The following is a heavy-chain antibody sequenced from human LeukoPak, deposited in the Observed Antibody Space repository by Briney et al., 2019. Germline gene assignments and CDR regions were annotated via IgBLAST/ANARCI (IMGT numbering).Heavy chain of an antibody. CDR3: AKDGDCSGGSCYYYYYYYMDV. D-gene: IGHD2-15*01. CDR2: ISWDGGST. V-gene: IGHV3-43D*04. Sequence: QPGGSLRLSCAASGFTFDDYAMHWVRQAPGKGLEWVSLISWDGGSTYYADSVKDRFTISRDNSKNSLYLQMNSLRAEDTALYYCAKDGDCSGGSCYYYYYYYMDVWGKGTTVTVSS. CDR1: GFTFDDYA. J-gene: IGHJ6*03.